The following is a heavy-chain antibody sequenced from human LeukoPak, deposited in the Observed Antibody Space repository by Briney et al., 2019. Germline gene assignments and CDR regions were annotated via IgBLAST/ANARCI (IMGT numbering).Heavy chain of an antibody. D-gene: IGHD5-12*01. Sequence: GGSLRLSCSASGFNSSSYAMHWVRQAPGKGLEYVSGISRIGGNTYYADSVKGRFTISRDNSKNTLYLQMTSLTAEDTALYYCVKSLVATLYHFDYWGQGTLVTVSS. CDR1: GFNSSSYA. CDR2: ISRIGGNT. CDR3: VKSLVATLYHFDY. V-gene: IGHV3-64D*09. J-gene: IGHJ4*02.